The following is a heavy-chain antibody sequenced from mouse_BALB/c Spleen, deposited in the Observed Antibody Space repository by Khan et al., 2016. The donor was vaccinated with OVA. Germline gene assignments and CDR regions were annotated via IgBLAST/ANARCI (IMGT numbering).Heavy chain of an antibody. D-gene: IGHD1-1*01. CDR3: ARSGYFAWFTY. V-gene: IGHV14-1*02. CDR2: IDPENGDP. CDR1: GFNIKDYY. Sequence: EVQLQESGAELVRPGALVKLSCKPSGFNIKDYYIHWVKQRPEQGLEWIGWIDPENGDPIYDPRFQGKAIITADTSSNTAYLQLSGLASEDTAVYYCARSGYFAWFTYWGQGTLVTVSA. J-gene: IGHJ3*01.